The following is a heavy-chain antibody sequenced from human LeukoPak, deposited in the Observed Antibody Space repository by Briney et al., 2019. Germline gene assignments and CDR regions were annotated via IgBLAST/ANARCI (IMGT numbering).Heavy chain of an antibody. CDR2: IYYSGST. J-gene: IGHJ4*02. CDR1: GGSISSYY. Sequence: SETLSLTYTVSGGSISSYYWSWIRQPPGKGLEWIGYIYYSGSTNYNPSLKSRVTISVDTSKNQFSLKLSSVTAADTAVYYCARQASYCSSTSCYLYFDYWGQGTLVTVSS. D-gene: IGHD2-2*01. CDR3: ARQASYCSSTSCYLYFDY. V-gene: IGHV4-59*08.